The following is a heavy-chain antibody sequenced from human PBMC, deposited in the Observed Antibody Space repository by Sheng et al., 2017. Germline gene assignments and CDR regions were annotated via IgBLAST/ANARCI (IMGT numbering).Heavy chain of an antibody. CDR3: AKDPHCSSTSCYGRYYYYGMDV. Sequence: EVQLVESGGVVVQPGGSLRLSCAASGFTFDDYAMHWVRQAPGKGLEWVSLISWDGGSTYYADSVKGRFTISRDNSKNSLYLQMNSLRAEDTALYYCAKDPHCSSTSCYGRYYYYGMDVWGQGTTVTV. CDR1: GFTFDDYA. D-gene: IGHD2-2*01. CDR2: ISWDGGST. V-gene: IGHV3-43D*04. J-gene: IGHJ6*02.